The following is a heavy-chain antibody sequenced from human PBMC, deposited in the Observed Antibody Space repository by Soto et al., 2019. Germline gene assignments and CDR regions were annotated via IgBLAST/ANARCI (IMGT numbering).Heavy chain of an antibody. CDR1: GYSFTNSW. J-gene: IGHJ4*02. CDR2: IDPRDSYA. D-gene: IGHD3-22*01. V-gene: IGHV5-10-1*01. Sequence: GESLKISCKGSGYSFTNSWINWVRQMPGKGLEWMGRIDPRDSYANYSPPFQGHVTISADKSISTAYLQWSSLKASDTAMYYCTRQSETYYDSSGYYFDYWGQGTLVTVSS. CDR3: TRQSETYYDSSGYYFDY.